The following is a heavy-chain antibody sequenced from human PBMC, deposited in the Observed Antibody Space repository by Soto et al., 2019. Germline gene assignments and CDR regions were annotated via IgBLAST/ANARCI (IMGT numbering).Heavy chain of an antibody. Sequence: ASVKVSCKASGYTFTSYYMHWVRQAPGQGLEWMGIINPSGGSTSYAQKFQGRVTMTRDTSTSTVYMELGSLRSEDTAVYYCARALPHSSSWYHLDYWGQGTLVTVSS. CDR1: GYTFTSYY. V-gene: IGHV1-46*03. J-gene: IGHJ4*02. CDR3: ARALPHSSSWYHLDY. D-gene: IGHD6-13*01. CDR2: INPSGGST.